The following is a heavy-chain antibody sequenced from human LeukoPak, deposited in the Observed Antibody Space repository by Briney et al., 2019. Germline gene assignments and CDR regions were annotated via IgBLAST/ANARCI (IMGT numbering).Heavy chain of an antibody. CDR3: ARDSQPYCSGGSCYSHFDY. CDR1: GFTFSSYD. Sequence: GGSLRLSCTASGFTFSSYDMHWVRQATGKGLEWVSAIGTAGDTYYPGSVKGRFTISRENAKNSLYLQMNSLRAGDTAVYYCARDSQPYCSGGSCYSHFDYWGQGTLVTVSS. V-gene: IGHV3-13*01. CDR2: IGTAGDT. J-gene: IGHJ4*02. D-gene: IGHD2-15*01.